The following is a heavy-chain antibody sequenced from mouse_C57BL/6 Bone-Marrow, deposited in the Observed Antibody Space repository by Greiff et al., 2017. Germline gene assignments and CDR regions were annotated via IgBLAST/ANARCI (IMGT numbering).Heavy chain of an antibody. CDR1: DSEVFPIAY. Sequence: VQLQESGSELRSPGSSVKLSCKDFDSEVFPIAYMSWVRQKPGHGFEWIGGILPSIGRTIYGEKFEDKATLDADTLSNTAYLELNSLTSEDSAIYYCARGGYSNFLRGYYDVWGTGTTVTVSS. D-gene: IGHD2-5*01. CDR2: ILPSIGRT. J-gene: IGHJ1*03. V-gene: IGHV15-2*01. CDR3: ARGGYSNFLRGYYDV.